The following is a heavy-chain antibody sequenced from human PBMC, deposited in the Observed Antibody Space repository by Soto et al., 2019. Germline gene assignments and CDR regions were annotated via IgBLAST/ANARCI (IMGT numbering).Heavy chain of an antibody. CDR3: ARVFGILTGYYRGGGLDY. CDR2: IWYDGSNK. Sequence: QVQLVESGGGVVQPGRSLRLSCAASGFTFSSYGMHWVRQAPGKGLEWVAVIWYDGSNKYYADSVKGRLTISRDNSKNTLYLQMNSLRAEDTAVYYCARVFGILTGYYRGGGLDYWGQGTLVTVSS. D-gene: IGHD3-9*01. J-gene: IGHJ4*02. CDR1: GFTFSSYG. V-gene: IGHV3-33*01.